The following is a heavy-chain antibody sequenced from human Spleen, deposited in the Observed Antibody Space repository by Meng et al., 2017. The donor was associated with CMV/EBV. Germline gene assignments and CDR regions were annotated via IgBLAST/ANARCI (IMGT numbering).Heavy chain of an antibody. CDR1: TAW. CDR2: IKIKPDGGTT. V-gene: IGHV3-15*01. CDR3: TTAGGILRFLEWLSPRFDY. Sequence: TAWMSWVRQAPGKGLQWVGRIKIKPDGGTTDYAAPVKGRFTISRDDSKNTLYLQMNCLKSEDTAVYYCTTAGGILRFLEWLSPRFDYWGQGTLVTVSS. D-gene: IGHD3-3*01. J-gene: IGHJ4*02.